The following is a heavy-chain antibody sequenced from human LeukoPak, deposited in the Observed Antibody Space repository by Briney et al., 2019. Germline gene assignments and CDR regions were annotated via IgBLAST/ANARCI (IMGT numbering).Heavy chain of an antibody. CDR2: FDPEDGET. V-gene: IGHV1-24*01. J-gene: IGHJ3*02. CDR1: GYTFTSYG. CDR3: ATSRGGLRIAVAAFDI. D-gene: IGHD6-19*01. Sequence: GASVKVSCKASGYTFTSYGISWVRQAPGKGLEWMGGFDPEDGETIYAQKFQGRVTMTEDTSTDTAYMELSSLRSEDTAVYYCATSRGGLRIAVAAFDIWGQGTMVTVSS.